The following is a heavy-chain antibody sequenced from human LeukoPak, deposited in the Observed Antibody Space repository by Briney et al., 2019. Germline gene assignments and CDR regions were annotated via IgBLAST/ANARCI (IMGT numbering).Heavy chain of an antibody. J-gene: IGHJ4*02. CDR3: VKVAKYYYGSETYYFFEH. CDR2: INQDGTEK. Sequence: GGSLRLSCAASGFTFTTYWMSWVRQFPGKGLEWVANINQDGTEKYYVDSLKGRFTISRDNAKNSLYLQMNSLRVEDTAIYYCVKVAKYYYGSETYYFFEHWGQGTPVTASS. V-gene: IGHV3-7*01. D-gene: IGHD3-10*01. CDR1: GFTFTTYW.